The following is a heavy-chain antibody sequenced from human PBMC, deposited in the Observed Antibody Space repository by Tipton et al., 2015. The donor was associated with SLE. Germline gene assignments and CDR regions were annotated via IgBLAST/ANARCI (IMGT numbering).Heavy chain of an antibody. Sequence: SLRLSCAASGFSFTTYNMNWVRQAPGEGLEWLSYISSRSTTIYYADSVKGRFTISRDNANNSLYLQMNSLRPEDTAVYYCVRGYLMTLDFWGQGTLVSVSS. J-gene: IGHJ4*02. D-gene: IGHD2-2*02. CDR1: GFSFTTYN. CDR2: ISSRSTTI. V-gene: IGHV3-48*01. CDR3: VRGYLMTLDF.